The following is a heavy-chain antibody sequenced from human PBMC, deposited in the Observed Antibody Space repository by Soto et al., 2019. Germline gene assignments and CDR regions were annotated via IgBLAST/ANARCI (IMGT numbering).Heavy chain of an antibody. D-gene: IGHD4-17*01. Sequence: GGSLRLSCAASGFTFSSYSMNWVRQAPGKGLEWVSYISSSSSTIYYADSVKGRFTISRDNAKNSLYLQMNSLRDEDTAVYYCACDTRYGDYVPFDYWGQGTLVTVSS. CDR3: ACDTRYGDYVPFDY. CDR2: ISSSSSTI. CDR1: GFTFSSYS. J-gene: IGHJ4*02. V-gene: IGHV3-48*02.